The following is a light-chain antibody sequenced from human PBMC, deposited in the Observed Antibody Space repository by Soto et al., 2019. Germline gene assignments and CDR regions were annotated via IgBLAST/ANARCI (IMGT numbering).Light chain of an antibody. Sequence: TPASRASQAVNTRLAWYQHKPGQAPRLLIYLTSNRAAGIPARFSGSGSETDFTLTISDVEPEDFAVYYCHQRQSWPRTFGQGTKVDI. CDR2: LTS. CDR3: HQRQSWPRT. J-gene: IGKJ1*01. CDR1: QAVNTR. V-gene: IGKV3-11*01.